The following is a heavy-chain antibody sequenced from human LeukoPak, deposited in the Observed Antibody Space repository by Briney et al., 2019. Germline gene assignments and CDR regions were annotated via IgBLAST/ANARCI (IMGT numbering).Heavy chain of an antibody. Sequence: SVTVSCKASGGTFSSYAISRVRQAPGQGLEWMGGIIPIFGTANYAQKFQGRVTITADESTSTAYMELSSLRSEDTAVYYCARVWYYGSGSYSGYFQHWGQGTLVTVSS. D-gene: IGHD3-10*01. V-gene: IGHV1-69*13. CDR3: ARVWYYGSGSYSGYFQH. CDR1: GGTFSSYA. J-gene: IGHJ1*01. CDR2: IIPIFGTA.